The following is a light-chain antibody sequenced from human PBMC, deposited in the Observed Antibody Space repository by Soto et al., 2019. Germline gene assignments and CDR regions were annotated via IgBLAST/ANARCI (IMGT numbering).Light chain of an antibody. CDR3: QLYGSSPRFT. V-gene: IGKV3-20*01. Sequence: EILLTQSPGTLSLSPGERATLACRASQRVSSNYVAWYQQKPGQAPRLLIHGASTRASGIPDRFSGSGSGADFTLTISRLEPEDFAVYYCQLYGSSPRFTFGPGTRVGIK. J-gene: IGKJ3*01. CDR2: GAS. CDR1: QRVSSNY.